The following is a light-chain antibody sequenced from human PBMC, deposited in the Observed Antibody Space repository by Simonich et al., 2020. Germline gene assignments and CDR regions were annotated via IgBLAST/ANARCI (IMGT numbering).Light chain of an antibody. CDR2: DVS. V-gene: IGLV2-11*01. J-gene: IGLJ1*01. Sequence: QSALTQPRSVSGSPGPSVTISCPGTSSDVGGYNYVSCDQQHPGKAPNLMFYDVSERPSGFPDRFSGSKSGNTASLTISGLQAEDEADYYCCSYAGSYTYVFGTGTKVTVL. CDR1: SSDVGGYNY. CDR3: CSYAGSYTYV.